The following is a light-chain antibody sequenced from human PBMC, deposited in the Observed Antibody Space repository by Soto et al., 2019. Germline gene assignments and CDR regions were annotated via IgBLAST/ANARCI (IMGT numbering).Light chain of an antibody. J-gene: IGKJ5*01. Sequence: DIQMTQSPSSLSASVGDRVTITCRTSQIINNYLAWYQQKPGRAPNLVIYAASSLQSGVPSRFSGSGSGTDFTLTISSLQPEDVATYYCQHYDHLPITFGQGTRLEIK. V-gene: IGKV1-33*01. CDR3: QHYDHLPIT. CDR1: QIINNY. CDR2: AAS.